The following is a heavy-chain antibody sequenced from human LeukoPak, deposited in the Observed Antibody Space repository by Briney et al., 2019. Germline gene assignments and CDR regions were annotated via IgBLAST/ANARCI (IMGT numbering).Heavy chain of an antibody. CDR3: ARVVQSTDSSGFYLPEYFQH. D-gene: IGHD3-22*01. J-gene: IGHJ1*01. CDR2: IYTSGST. Sequence: SETLSLTCTVSGGSISSGSYYWSWIRQPAGKGLEWIGRIYTSGSTNYNPSLKSRVTISLDTSKNRFSLKLSSVTAADTAVYYCARVVQSTDSSGFYLPEYFQHWGQGTLVTVSS. V-gene: IGHV4-61*02. CDR1: GGSISSGSYY.